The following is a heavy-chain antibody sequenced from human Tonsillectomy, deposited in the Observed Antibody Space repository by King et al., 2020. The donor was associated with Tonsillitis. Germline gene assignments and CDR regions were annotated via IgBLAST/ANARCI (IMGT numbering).Heavy chain of an antibody. CDR1: GFTFINYG. V-gene: IGHV3-33*05. Sequence: VQLVESGGGVVQPGRSLRLSCAASGFTFINYGMHWVRQAPGKGLDWVAVISYDGSRKNYADSVKGRFAISRDNSNSTVYLQVNSLRAEDTALYYCARERLYSSGWGIDYWGQGTPVTVSS. CDR2: ISYDGSRK. J-gene: IGHJ4*02. CDR3: ARERLYSSGWGIDY. D-gene: IGHD6-25*01.